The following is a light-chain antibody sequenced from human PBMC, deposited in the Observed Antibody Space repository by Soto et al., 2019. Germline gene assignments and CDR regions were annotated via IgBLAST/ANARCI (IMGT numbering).Light chain of an antibody. V-gene: IGKV3-15*01. CDR1: QSISRS. Sequence: EILFIQVPTNLSLSPRERATPSFPASQSISRSLAWYQQKPGQAPRLLISDASTRATGIPARFSGSGSGTEFTLTISSLQSEDFALYYCHQYNSWPPGTLGQGTKVDIK. CDR3: HQYNSWPPGT. J-gene: IGKJ2*01. CDR2: DAS.